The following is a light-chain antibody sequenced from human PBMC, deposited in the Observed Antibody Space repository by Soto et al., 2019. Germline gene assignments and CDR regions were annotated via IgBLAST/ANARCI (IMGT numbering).Light chain of an antibody. CDR1: SSNIGSNT. V-gene: IGLV1-44*01. CDR2: SNN. J-gene: IGLJ3*02. Sequence: QSALTQPPSASGTPGQRVTISCSGSSSNIGSNTVNWYQQLPGTAPKLLIYSNNQRPSGVPDRFSASKSGTSASLAISGLQSEDEADYFCAAWDDSLNGRVFGGGTKVTVL. CDR3: AAWDDSLNGRV.